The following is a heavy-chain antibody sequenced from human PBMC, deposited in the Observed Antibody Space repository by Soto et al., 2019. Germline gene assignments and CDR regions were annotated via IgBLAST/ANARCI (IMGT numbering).Heavy chain of an antibody. CDR1: GYSFTSYG. Sequence: QIQLVQSGAEVKKPGASVKVSCKASGYSFTSYGISWVRQAPGQGHEWMGWISAYNGNTNYEQKFQGRVAMTTDTSTNTAYVDLRSLRADDAAVYYCARDPPITGSLRGTPLMAVWGQGTTVTVSS. D-gene: IGHD1-20*01. V-gene: IGHV1-18*04. CDR2: ISAYNGNT. J-gene: IGHJ6*02. CDR3: ARDPPITGSLRGTPLMAV.